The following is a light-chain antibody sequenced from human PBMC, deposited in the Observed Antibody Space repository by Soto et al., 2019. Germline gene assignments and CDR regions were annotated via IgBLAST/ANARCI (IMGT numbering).Light chain of an antibody. J-gene: IGKJ4*01. CDR1: QNVRNN. CDR3: QQFDSWPLT. CDR2: GAS. V-gene: IGKV3-15*01. Sequence: EIVMTQSPATLSVSPGEGATLSCRASQNVRNNLAWYQQRPGQPPRLLIYGASTRATGLPARFSGNGSGTEFTLTISRLESEDFAIYYCQQFDSWPLTFGGGTKVDI.